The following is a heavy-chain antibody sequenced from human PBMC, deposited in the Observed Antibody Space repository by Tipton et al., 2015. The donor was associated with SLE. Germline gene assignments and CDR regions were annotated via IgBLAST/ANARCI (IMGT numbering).Heavy chain of an antibody. CDR1: GFTFSSCV. CDR2: ISGSAGST. D-gene: IGHD3-16*01. Sequence: SLRLSCAASGFTFSSCVMSWVRQAPGKGLEWVSGISGSAGSTDYAGSVKGRFTISRDNSQNTLHVQMNSLRAEDTAVYYCAKVQGGYSYYYAMDVWGQGTTVTVSS. CDR3: AKVQGGYSYYYAMDV. J-gene: IGHJ6*02. V-gene: IGHV3-23*01.